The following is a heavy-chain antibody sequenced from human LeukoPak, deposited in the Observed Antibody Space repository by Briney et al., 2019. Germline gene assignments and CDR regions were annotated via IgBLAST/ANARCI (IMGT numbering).Heavy chain of an antibody. D-gene: IGHD6-6*01. Sequence: PGGSLRLSCATSGFTFSRYAMSWVRQAPGKGLEWVSSISSSSSYIYYADSVKGRFTISRDNAKNSLYLQMNSLRAEDTAVYYCARAGLVPPDDYYGMDVWGQGTTVTVSS. J-gene: IGHJ6*02. V-gene: IGHV3-21*01. CDR3: ARAGLVPPDDYYGMDV. CDR1: GFTFSRYA. CDR2: ISSSSSYI.